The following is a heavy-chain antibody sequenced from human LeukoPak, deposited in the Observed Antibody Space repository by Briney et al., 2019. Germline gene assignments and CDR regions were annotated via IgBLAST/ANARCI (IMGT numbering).Heavy chain of an antibody. CDR3: TTDTFGARDS. J-gene: IGHJ4*02. V-gene: IGHV3-74*01. Sequence: PGGSLRLSCAASGYTFSRYWMHWVRQGPGKGLVWVSRSNEDGSSTRYAESVRGRFTIYRDNAKNTLYLQMNRLRAEDAAVYYCTTDTFGARDSWGQGTLVTVSS. CDR1: GYTFSRYW. D-gene: IGHD3-10*01. CDR2: SNEDGSST.